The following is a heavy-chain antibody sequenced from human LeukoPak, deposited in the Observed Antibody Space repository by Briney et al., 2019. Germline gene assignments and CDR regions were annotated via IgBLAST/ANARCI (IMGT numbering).Heavy chain of an antibody. CDR3: ARGLVGYYGSGSFDY. D-gene: IGHD3-10*01. J-gene: IGHJ4*02. CDR2: MNPNSGNT. V-gene: IGHV1-8*01. Sequence: ASVKVSCKASGCTFTSYDINWVRQATGQGLEWMGWMNPNSGNTGYAQKFQARVTMTRNTTISTAYMELSSLRSEDTAVYYCARGLVGYYGSGSFDYWGEGTLVTVSS. CDR1: GCTFTSYD.